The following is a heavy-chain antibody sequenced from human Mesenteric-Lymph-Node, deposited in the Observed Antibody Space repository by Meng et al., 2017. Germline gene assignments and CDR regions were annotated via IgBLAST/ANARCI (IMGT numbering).Heavy chain of an antibody. CDR2: ISAYNGNT. CDR3: ARDDQGLLWFGELSRSAFDY. V-gene: IGHV1-18*04. Sequence: ASAMVFCKASGYIFTSYGISWVRQAPGQGLEWMGWISAYNGNTNYAQKSQGRVTMTTDTSTSTAYMELRSLGSDDTAVYYCARDDQGLLWFGELSRSAFDYWGQGTLVTVSS. D-gene: IGHD3-10*01. J-gene: IGHJ4*02. CDR1: GYIFTSYG.